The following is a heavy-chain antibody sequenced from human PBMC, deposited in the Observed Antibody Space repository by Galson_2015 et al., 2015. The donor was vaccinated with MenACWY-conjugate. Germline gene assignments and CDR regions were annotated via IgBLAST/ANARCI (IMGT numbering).Heavy chain of an antibody. D-gene: IGHD6-25*01. CDR2: IYPGDSDT. CDR1: GYSFTSYW. J-gene: IGHJ6*02. V-gene: IGHV5-51*01. CDR3: ARHDADSSGRYYYGMDV. Sequence: QSGAEVKKPGESLKISCKGSGYSFTSYWIGWVRQIPGKGLEWMGIIYPGDSDTRYSPSFQGQVTISADKSINTAYLQWSSLKASDTAMYYCARHDADSSGRYYYGMDVWGQGTTVTVSS.